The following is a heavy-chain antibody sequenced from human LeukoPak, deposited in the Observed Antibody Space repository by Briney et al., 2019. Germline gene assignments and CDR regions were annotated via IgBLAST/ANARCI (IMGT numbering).Heavy chain of an antibody. CDR2: IDYSGGST. CDR1: GFTFSSYA. CDR3: ARDPSRYDSSGYYFY. J-gene: IGHJ4*02. Sequence: GGSLRLSCAASGFTFSSYAMSWVRQAPGKGLEWVSTIDYSGGSTYYADSVKGRFTISRDNSKNTVYLQMNSLRAEDTAVYYCARDPSRYDSSGYYFYWGQGTLVTVSS. D-gene: IGHD3-22*01. V-gene: IGHV3-23*01.